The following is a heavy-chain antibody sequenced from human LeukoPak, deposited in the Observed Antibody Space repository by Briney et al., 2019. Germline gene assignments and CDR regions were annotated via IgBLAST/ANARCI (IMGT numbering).Heavy chain of an antibody. D-gene: IGHD6-6*01. CDR3: ARVSQDSSADAFDI. V-gene: IGHV4-59*08. J-gene: IGHJ3*02. Sequence: PSETLSLTCTASGGSISSYCWSWIRQPPGKGLEWIGYIYYSGSTHYSPSLKSRVTISVDTSRNQFSLKLSSVTAADTAVYYCARVSQDSSADAFDIWGQGTMVTVSS. CDR1: GGSISSYC. CDR2: IYYSGST.